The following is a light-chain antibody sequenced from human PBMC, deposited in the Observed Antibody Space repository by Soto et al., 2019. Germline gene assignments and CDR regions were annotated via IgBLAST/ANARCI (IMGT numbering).Light chain of an antibody. CDR3: QQYYSIPKT. CDR1: QSVLYDSNNKNY. CDR2: WAS. V-gene: IGKV4-1*01. Sequence: DIVMTQSPDSLAVSLGERATINCKSSQSVLYDSNNKNYLAWYQQKPGQPPKLLIYWASTRESGVPDRFSGTGSGTDFTLTNSSLQAEDVAVYYCQQYYSIPKTFGQGTKVDIK. J-gene: IGKJ1*01.